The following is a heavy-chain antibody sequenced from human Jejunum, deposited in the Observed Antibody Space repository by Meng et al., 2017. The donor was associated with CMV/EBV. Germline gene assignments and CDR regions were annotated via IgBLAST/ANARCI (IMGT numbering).Heavy chain of an antibody. J-gene: IGHJ4*02. Sequence: QRQLQEPGPELVKPSETLSLLCTVSGDSISSSNYYWGWIRQSPGKGLEWIGSIYYTGSTYYNPSLKSRLTISIDTSKNQFSLKLSSVTAADTAIYYCARGLSTSSSGYWGQGTLVTVSS. V-gene: IGHV4-39*07. CDR2: IYYTGST. CDR1: GDSISSSNYY. CDR3: ARGLSTSSSGY. D-gene: IGHD6-6*01.